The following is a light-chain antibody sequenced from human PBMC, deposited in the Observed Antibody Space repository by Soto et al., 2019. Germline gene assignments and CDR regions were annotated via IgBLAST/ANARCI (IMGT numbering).Light chain of an antibody. CDR2: GAS. J-gene: IGKJ5*01. Sequence: EIVMTQSPATLSVSPGERATLSFRASQSVSSNLAWYQQKPGQAPRLLIYGASTRATGIPARFSGSGSGTEFTLTISSLQSEDFAVYYCQQRGDWPPITFGQGTRLEIK. CDR1: QSVSSN. V-gene: IGKV3-15*01. CDR3: QQRGDWPPIT.